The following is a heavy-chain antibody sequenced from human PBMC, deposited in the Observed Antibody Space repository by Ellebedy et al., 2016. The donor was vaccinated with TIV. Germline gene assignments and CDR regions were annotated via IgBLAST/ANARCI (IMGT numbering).Heavy chain of an antibody. CDR3: TRPLTGYSYGSDRESWFDP. CDR1: GFTFSSYA. V-gene: IGHV3-73*01. Sequence: GESLKISXAASGFTFSSYAMSWVRQASGKGLEWVGRIRSKANSYATAYAASVKGRFTISRDDSKNTVYLQMNSLKTEDTAVYYCTRPLTGYSYGSDRESWFDPWGQGTLVTVSS. J-gene: IGHJ5*02. D-gene: IGHD5-18*01. CDR2: IRSKANSYAT.